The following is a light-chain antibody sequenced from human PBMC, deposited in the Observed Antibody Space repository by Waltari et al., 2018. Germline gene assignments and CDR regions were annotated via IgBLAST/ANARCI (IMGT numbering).Light chain of an antibody. V-gene: IGLV2-23*03. CDR3: CSYAGSSTFV. CDR1: SSDVGGYNL. Sequence: QSALTQPASVSGSPGQSITISCTGTSSDVGGYNLVSWYQHKPGKAPKLMIYEGGKRPSGVSKRFSGSKSGNTASLTISGLQAEDEADYYCCSYAGSSTFVFGGGTKLTVL. CDR2: EGG. J-gene: IGLJ2*01.